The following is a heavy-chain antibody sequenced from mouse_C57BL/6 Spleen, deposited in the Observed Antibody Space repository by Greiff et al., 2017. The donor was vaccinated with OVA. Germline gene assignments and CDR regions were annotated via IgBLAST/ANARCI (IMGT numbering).Heavy chain of an antibody. D-gene: IGHD1-1*01. V-gene: IGHV1-64*01. CDR2: IHPNSGST. J-gene: IGHJ2*01. CDR1: GYTFTSHW. CDR3: ITTVVASNFDY. Sequence: QVQLQQSGAELVKPGASVKLSCKASGYTFTSHWMHWVKQRPGQGLEWIGMIHPNSGSTNYNEKFKSKATLTVDKSSSTAYMQLSSLTSEDSAVYYCITTVVASNFDYWGQGTTLTVSS.